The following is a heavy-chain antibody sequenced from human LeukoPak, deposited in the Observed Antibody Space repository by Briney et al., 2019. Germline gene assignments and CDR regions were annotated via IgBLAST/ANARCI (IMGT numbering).Heavy chain of an antibody. CDR3: GRGFGTT. V-gene: IGHV3-74*01. J-gene: IGHJ4*02. D-gene: IGHD1-1*01. CDR2: ISSDGSYT. Sequence: GGSQRLSCTASDFTFSSNWMYWVRQAPGKGLVWVSRISSDGSYTSYADSVKGRFTISRDNAKNTLYLQMNNLRPEDTAVYYCGRGFGTTWGQGTLVSVSS. CDR1: DFTFSSNW.